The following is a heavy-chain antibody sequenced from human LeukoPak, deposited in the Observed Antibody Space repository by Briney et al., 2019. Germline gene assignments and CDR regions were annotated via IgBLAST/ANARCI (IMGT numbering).Heavy chain of an antibody. CDR1: GGTFSSYA. V-gene: IGHV1-69*05. CDR2: IIPIFGTA. Sequence: SVKVSCKASGGTFSSYAISWVRQAPGQGLEWMGGIIPIFGTANYAQKFQGRVTITTDESTSTAYMELSSLRSEDTAVYYCASLGYCSSTSCYSFWFDPWGQGTLVTVSS. D-gene: IGHD2-2*01. CDR3: ASLGYCSSTSCYSFWFDP. J-gene: IGHJ5*02.